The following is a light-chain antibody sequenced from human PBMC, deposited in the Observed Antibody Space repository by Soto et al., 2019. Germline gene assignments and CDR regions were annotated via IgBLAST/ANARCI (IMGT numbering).Light chain of an antibody. Sequence: EIVLTQSPGTLSVSPGERATLSCRASQTISSNNLAWYQQKPGQAPSLLIYGTSSRATGIPDRFSGSGSGTDFTLTISRLEPEDYAIYYCQQYGSWTFGQGIKVEI. V-gene: IGKV3-20*01. CDR3: QQYGSWT. J-gene: IGKJ1*01. CDR1: QTISSNN. CDR2: GTS.